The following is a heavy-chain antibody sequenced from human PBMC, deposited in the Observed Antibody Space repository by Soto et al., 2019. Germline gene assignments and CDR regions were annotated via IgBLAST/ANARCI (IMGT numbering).Heavy chain of an antibody. CDR3: ATVAGPYYFDY. V-gene: IGHV3-33*01. Sequence: PGGSLRLSCAASGFTFSSYGMHWVRQAPGKGLEWVAVIWYDGSNKYYADSVKGRFTISRDNSKNTLYLQMSSLRAEDTAVYYCATVAGPYYFDYWGQGTLVTVS. CDR2: IWYDGSNK. CDR1: GFTFSSYG. J-gene: IGHJ4*02.